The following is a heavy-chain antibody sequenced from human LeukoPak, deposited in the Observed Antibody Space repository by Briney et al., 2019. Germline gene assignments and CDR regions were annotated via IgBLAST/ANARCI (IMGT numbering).Heavy chain of an antibody. Sequence: PSETLSLTCTGSGGSISSGSYYWSWIRQPAGKGLEWIGRIYTSGSTNYNPSLKSRVTISVDTSKNQFSLKLSSVTAADTAVYYCARDSAGDPLYYFDYWGQGTLVTVSS. CDR2: IYTSGST. J-gene: IGHJ4*02. V-gene: IGHV4-61*02. CDR1: GGSISSGSYY. CDR3: ARDSAGDPLYYFDY. D-gene: IGHD7-27*01.